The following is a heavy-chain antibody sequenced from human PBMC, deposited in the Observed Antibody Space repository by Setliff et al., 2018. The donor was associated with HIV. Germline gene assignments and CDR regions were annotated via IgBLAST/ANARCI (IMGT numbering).Heavy chain of an antibody. J-gene: IGHJ4*02. CDR3: TTIPRGYTSNWYSASFD. V-gene: IGHV4-4*09. Sequence: PSETLSLTCTVSGGSISSDYWSWIRQPPGKGLEWIGYISTTGSTSYSPSLKSRVSISVDTAKNQFSLKLSSVTAADTAVYYCTTIPRGYTSNWYSASFDWGQGTLVTVSS. D-gene: IGHD6-13*01. CDR1: GGSISSDY. CDR2: ISTTGST.